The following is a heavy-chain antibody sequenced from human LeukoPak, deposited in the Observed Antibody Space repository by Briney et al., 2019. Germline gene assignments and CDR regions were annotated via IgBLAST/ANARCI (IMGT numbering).Heavy chain of an antibody. CDR1: GGSISSYY. Sequence: PSETLSLTCTVSGGSISSYYWNWIRQPPGKRLEWIGHIYYSGSTDYNPSLKSRVTISVDTSKNQFSLKLSSVTAADTAVYYCARGGYDPSVPSFLWGQGTLVTVSS. CDR3: ARGGYDPSVPSFL. CDR2: IYYSGST. D-gene: IGHD3-16*01. V-gene: IGHV4-59*08. J-gene: IGHJ4*02.